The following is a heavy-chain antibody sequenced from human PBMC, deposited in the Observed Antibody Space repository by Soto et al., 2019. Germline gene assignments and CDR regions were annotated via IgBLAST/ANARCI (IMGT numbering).Heavy chain of an antibody. V-gene: IGHV3-30*03. J-gene: IGHJ4*02. CDR1: GFTFSSYA. CDR3: AIDQNQWLAQYYFDY. CDR2: ISYDGSKK. D-gene: IGHD6-19*01. Sequence: QVQLVESGGGVVQPWRSLRLSCAASGFTFSSYAMHWVRQAPGKGLEWVAVISYDGSKKFYADSVKGRFTISRDDSKNTVYLQMNSLRTEDTAIYHCAIDQNQWLAQYYFDYWGQGTLVTVSS.